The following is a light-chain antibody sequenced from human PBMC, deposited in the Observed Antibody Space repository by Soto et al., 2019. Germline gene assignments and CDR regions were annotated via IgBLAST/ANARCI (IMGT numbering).Light chain of an antibody. CDR3: QYRSNWPIT. CDR1: QSISSY. Sequence: EIVLTQSPATLSLSPGERATLSCRASQSISSYLAWYQQKPGQAPRLLIYEASNRATGIPARFSGSGSGTDFTLTISSLEPEDFAVYYCQYRSNWPITFGQGTRLEIK. V-gene: IGKV3-11*01. CDR2: EAS. J-gene: IGKJ5*01.